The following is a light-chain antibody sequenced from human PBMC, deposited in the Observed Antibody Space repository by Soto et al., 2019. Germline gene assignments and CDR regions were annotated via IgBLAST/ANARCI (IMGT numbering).Light chain of an antibody. Sequence: DIHLTQSPSSLSSSLGDRVTITFLASQGINSFLAWYQQEAGKAPKLLISTASNLQSGVPSRFSGSGTGTDFTLTITGLQPEDFATYYCQQANSFPYTFGQGTRLEIK. CDR2: TAS. CDR3: QQANSFPYT. J-gene: IGKJ5*01. CDR1: QGINSF. V-gene: IGKV1-12*01.